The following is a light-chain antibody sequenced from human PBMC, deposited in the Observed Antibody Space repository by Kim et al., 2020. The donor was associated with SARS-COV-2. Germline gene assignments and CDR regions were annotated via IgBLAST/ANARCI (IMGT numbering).Light chain of an antibody. Sequence: EIVLTQSPGTLSLSPGERATLSCRASQSVSSIYLAWYQQKPGQAPRLLIYGASSSATGIPDRCSGSGSGTDFTLTISRLEPEDFAVYYCQQYGSSPWTFGQGTKVDIK. V-gene: IGKV3-20*01. CDR3: QQYGSSPWT. CDR1: QSVSSIY. CDR2: GAS. J-gene: IGKJ1*01.